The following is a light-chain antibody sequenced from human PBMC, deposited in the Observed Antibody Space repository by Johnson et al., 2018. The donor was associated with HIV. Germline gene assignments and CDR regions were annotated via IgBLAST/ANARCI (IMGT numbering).Light chain of an antibody. J-gene: IGLJ1*01. CDR1: SSNMGNND. CDR2: DNN. V-gene: IGLV1-51*01. CDR3: GSWDSRLIAYV. Sequence: QSVLTQPPSVSAAPGQKVTISCSGSSSNMGNNDVSWYQQLPGTAPKLLIYDNNQRPSGIPDRFYGSKSGTSATLGITGLQTGDEADYYCGSWDSRLIAYVFGTGTTVTVL.